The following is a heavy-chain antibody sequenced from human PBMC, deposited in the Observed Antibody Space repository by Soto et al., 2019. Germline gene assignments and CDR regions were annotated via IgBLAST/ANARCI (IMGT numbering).Heavy chain of an antibody. CDR3: ARGGVKYYYDSSGYYIGFLDY. D-gene: IGHD3-22*01. Sequence: PSETLSLTCTVSSGSISTYDWSWIQQPPGKGLEWIGYIYYSGSTNYNPSLKSRVTISVDTSKNQFSLKLSSVTAADTAVYYCARGGVKYYYDSSGYYIGFLDYWGQGTLVTVSS. CDR2: IYYSGST. V-gene: IGHV4-59*01. CDR1: SGSISTYD. J-gene: IGHJ4*02.